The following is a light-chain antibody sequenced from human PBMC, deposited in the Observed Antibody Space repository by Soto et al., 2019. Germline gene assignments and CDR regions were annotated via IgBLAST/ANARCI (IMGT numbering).Light chain of an antibody. CDR3: QSYDSSLSGYV. CDR1: SSNIGAGYD. J-gene: IGLJ1*01. V-gene: IGLV1-40*01. Sequence: QSFLTQPPSVSGAPGQRVTISCSGSSSNIGAGYDVHWYQQLPGTAPKLLIYSNTNRPSGVPDRFSGSKSGTSASLAITGLQAEDEADYYCQSYDSSLSGYVFGTGTKVTVL. CDR2: SNT.